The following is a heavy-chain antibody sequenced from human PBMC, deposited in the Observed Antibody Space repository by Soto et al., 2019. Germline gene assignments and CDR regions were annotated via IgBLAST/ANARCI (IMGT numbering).Heavy chain of an antibody. V-gene: IGHV4-59*01. CDR2: VYYSGST. Sequence: SDTLSLTCTVSGASISSSYWNWIRQSPGKGLEWIGYVYYSGSTNYNPSLKSRVTISVDTSKNQFSLKLSSVTAADTAVYYCVRGYYDSNGQSNTFDIWGQGTMVTVSS. CDR1: GASISSSY. J-gene: IGHJ3*02. D-gene: IGHD3-22*01. CDR3: VRGYYDSNGQSNTFDI.